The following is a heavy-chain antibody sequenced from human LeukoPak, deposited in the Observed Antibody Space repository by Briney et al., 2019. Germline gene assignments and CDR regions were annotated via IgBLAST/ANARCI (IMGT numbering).Heavy chain of an antibody. CDR3: ARDLNREDFDY. D-gene: IGHD1-14*01. CDR2: IWLDGSAT. V-gene: IGHV3-33*01. J-gene: IGHJ4*02. Sequence: GGSPRLSCAASGFGFSSYDMHWVRQAPGKGLEWVAIIWLDGSATYYGDSVKGRFTISRDNSNNTLYLQMNSLRVEDTAVYYCARDLNREDFDYWGQGTLVVVSS. CDR1: GFGFSSYD.